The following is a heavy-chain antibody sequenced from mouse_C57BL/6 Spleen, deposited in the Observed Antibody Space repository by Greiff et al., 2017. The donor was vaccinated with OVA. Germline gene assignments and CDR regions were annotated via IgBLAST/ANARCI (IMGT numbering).Heavy chain of an antibody. CDR2: ISSGGSYT. CDR1: GFTFSSYG. D-gene: IGHD2-4*01. J-gene: IGHJ3*01. CDR3: ARHEGDYDGWFAY. Sequence: DVKLVESGGDLVKPGGSLKLSCAASGFTFSSYGMSWVRQTPDKRLEWVATISSGGSYTYYPDSVKGRFTISRDNAKNTLYLQMSSLKSEDTAMYYCARHEGDYDGWFAYWGQGTLVTVSA. V-gene: IGHV5-6*02.